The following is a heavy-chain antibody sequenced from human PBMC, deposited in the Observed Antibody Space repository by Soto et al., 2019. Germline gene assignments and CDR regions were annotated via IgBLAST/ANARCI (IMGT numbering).Heavy chain of an antibody. CDR1: GGSFSGYY. Sequence: QVQLQQWGAGLLKPSETLSLTCAVYGGSFSGYYWSWIRQTPGKGLEWIGEINHSGSTNYNPSLKSRVTISVDTSKNQFSLKLSSVTAADTAVYYCARCYYDFWSVSYFDYWGQGTLVTVSS. CDR2: INHSGST. D-gene: IGHD3-3*01. CDR3: ARCYYDFWSVSYFDY. V-gene: IGHV4-34*01. J-gene: IGHJ4*02.